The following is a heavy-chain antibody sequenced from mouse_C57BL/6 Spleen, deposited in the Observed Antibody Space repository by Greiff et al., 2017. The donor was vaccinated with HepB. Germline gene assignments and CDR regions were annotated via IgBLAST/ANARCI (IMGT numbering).Heavy chain of an antibody. D-gene: IGHD1-1*01. J-gene: IGHJ4*01. CDR3: ARGNYYGSSLYYAMDY. CDR1: GYTFTDYY. Sequence: EVQLQQSGPELVKPGASVKISCKASGYTFTDYYMNWVKQSHGKSLEWIGDINPNNGGTSFNQKFKGKATLTVDKSSSTAYMELRSLTSEDAAVYYGARGNYYGSSLYYAMDYWGQGTSVTVAS. V-gene: IGHV1-26*01. CDR2: INPNNGGT.